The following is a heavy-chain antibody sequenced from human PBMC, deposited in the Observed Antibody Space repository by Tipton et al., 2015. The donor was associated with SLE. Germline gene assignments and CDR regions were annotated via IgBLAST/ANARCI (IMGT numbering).Heavy chain of an antibody. V-gene: IGHV4-39*07. J-gene: IGHJ3*02. CDR3: ARVWLNNAFDI. D-gene: IGHD2/OR15-2a*01. CDR2: LYAGGST. CDR1: GVSISTSRYY. Sequence: TLSLTCSVSGVSISTSRYYWGWIRQSPGQGLEWVGSLYAGGSTYFHPSLKSRVTMSVDMSKNQIFLKMTSATAADCAVHFCARVWLNNAFDIWGQGTRVTVSS.